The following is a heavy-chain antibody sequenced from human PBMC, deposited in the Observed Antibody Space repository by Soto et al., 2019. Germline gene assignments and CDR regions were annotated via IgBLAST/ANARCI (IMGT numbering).Heavy chain of an antibody. D-gene: IGHD3-16*01. V-gene: IGHV3-11*06. Sequence: PGGSLRLSCAASGFSVGDNYMTWIRPAPGKGLEWLSYSSSSGGYTNYADSVKGRFTISRDNAKNSLYLQMDSLRAEDTAVYFCARSSGRRHVFTFDYGLDVWGQGTTVTVSS. J-gene: IGHJ6*02. CDR2: SSSSGGYT. CDR1: GFSVGDNY. CDR3: ARSSGRRHVFTFDYGLDV.